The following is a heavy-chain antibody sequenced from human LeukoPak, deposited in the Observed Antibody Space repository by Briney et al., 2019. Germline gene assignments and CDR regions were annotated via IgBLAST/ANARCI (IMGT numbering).Heavy chain of an antibody. CDR1: GYSFTSYW. Sequence: GESLKISCKGSGYSFTSYWIGWVRQMPGKGLEWMGIIYPGDSDTRYSPSFQGQVTISADKSISTAYLQWSSLKASDTAMYYCASTRGDCTNGVCYYYCGMDVWGQGTTVTVSS. CDR2: IYPGDSDT. J-gene: IGHJ6*02. V-gene: IGHV5-51*01. CDR3: ASTRGDCTNGVCYYYCGMDV. D-gene: IGHD2-8*01.